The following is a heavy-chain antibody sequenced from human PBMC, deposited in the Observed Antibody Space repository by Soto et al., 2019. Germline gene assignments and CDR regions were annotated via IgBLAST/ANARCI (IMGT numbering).Heavy chain of an antibody. CDR1: GFTFYNYA. CDR2: ITSSGGST. V-gene: IGHV3-23*01. J-gene: IGHJ4*02. Sequence: EAQLLESGGGLVLPGGSLRLSCAVSGFTFYNYAMSWVSQPPGKGLEWVSSITSSGGSTYYADSVKGRLTISRDNSENTLYLQMTSLRAEDTAVYYCAKRKYGDYVGGFDRWGQGTLVTVSS. CDR3: AKRKYGDYVGGFDR. D-gene: IGHD4-17*01.